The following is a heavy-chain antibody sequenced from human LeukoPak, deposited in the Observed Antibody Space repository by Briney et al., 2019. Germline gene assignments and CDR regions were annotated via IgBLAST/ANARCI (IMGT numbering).Heavy chain of an antibody. Sequence: ASVKVSCKVSGYTLTELSMHWVRQAPGKGLEWMGGFDPEDGETIYAQKFQGRVTMTEDTSTDTAYMELSSLRSEDTAVYYCATDYDSGSYDFDYWGQGTLSPSPQ. V-gene: IGHV1-24*01. D-gene: IGHD1-26*01. J-gene: IGHJ4*02. CDR3: ATDYDSGSYDFDY. CDR1: GYTLTELS. CDR2: FDPEDGET.